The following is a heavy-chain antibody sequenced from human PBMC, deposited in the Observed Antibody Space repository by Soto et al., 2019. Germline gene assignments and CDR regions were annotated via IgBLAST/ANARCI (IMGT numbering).Heavy chain of an antibody. CDR1: GGSISSSNW. CDR3: ARERLSMVRGVMDV. V-gene: IGHV4-4*02. Sequence: SETLSLTCAVSGGSISSSNWWSWVRQPTGKGLEWIGEIYHSGSTNYNPSLKSRVTKSVDKSKNKFSLKLSSVTAADTAVYYCARERLSMVRGVMDVWGQGTTV. CDR2: IYHSGST. D-gene: IGHD3-10*01. J-gene: IGHJ6*02.